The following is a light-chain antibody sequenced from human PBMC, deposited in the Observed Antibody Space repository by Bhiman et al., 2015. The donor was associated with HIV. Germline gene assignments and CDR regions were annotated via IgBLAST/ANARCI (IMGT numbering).Light chain of an antibody. CDR2: GND. CDR1: SSNIGAGYD. Sequence: QSVLTQPPSVSGAPGQRVTISCTGSSSNIGAGYDVHWYQQVPGTAPKLLIYGNDNRPSGVPDRFSGSKSGTSASLVITGLQAEDEADYYCGTWDSSLSAVLFGGGTKLTVL. J-gene: IGLJ2*01. V-gene: IGLV1-40*01. CDR3: GTWDSSLSAVL.